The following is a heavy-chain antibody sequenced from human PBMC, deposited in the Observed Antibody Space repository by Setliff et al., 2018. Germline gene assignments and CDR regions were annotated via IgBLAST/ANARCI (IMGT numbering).Heavy chain of an antibody. V-gene: IGHV4-30-4*08. D-gene: IGHD1-26*01. CDR3: AREVGTSTASDAFDV. CDR1: GDSISSGDYF. Sequence: SETLSLTCTVSGDSISSGDYFWSWIRQPPGKGLEWIAYIYHSGSAYYNPSLKSRVTMSVDTSKNQFSLHLTSVTAADTAVYYCAREVGTSTASDAFDVWGQGMMVTVSS. J-gene: IGHJ3*01. CDR2: IYHSGSA.